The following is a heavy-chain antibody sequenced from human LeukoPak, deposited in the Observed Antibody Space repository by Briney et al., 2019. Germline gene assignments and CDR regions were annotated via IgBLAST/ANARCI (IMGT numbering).Heavy chain of an antibody. CDR3: ARRLVTYYDFWSGLNWFDP. Sequence: SETLSLTCTVSGGSISSSSYYWGWIRQPPGKGLEWIGSIYYSGSTYYNPSLKSRVTISVDTSKNQFSLKLSSVTAADTAVYYCARRLVTYYDFWSGLNWFDPWGQGTLSPSPQ. CDR2: IYYSGST. CDR1: GGSISSSSYY. V-gene: IGHV4-39*01. J-gene: IGHJ5*02. D-gene: IGHD3-3*01.